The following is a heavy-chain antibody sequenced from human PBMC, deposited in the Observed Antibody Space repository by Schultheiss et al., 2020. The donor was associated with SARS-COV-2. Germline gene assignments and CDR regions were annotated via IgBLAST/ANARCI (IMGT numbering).Heavy chain of an antibody. CDR1: GGSVSSGSYF. CDR3: ARTYFDWLGGHDAFDI. J-gene: IGHJ3*02. CDR2: IDWDDDK. Sequence: TLSLTCTVSGGSVSSGSYFWSWIRQPPGKALEWLARIDWDDDKFYSTSLKTRLTISKDTSKNQVVLTMTNMDPVDTATYYCARTYFDWLGGHDAFDIWGQGTMVTVSS. V-gene: IGHV2-70*16. D-gene: IGHD3-9*01.